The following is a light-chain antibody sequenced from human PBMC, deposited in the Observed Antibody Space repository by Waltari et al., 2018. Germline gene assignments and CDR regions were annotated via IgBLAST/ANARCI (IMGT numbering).Light chain of an antibody. CDR2: DVS. V-gene: IGLV2-11*01. CDR3: CSYAGSYTRV. CDR1: SSDVGAYNS. J-gene: IGLJ3*02. Sequence: QSALTQPRPVSGSPGQSVTISCTGTSSDVGAYNSVSWYQQHPGKAPKLMIYDVSKRPSGVPDRFSGSKSGNTASLTISGLQAEDEADYYCCSYAGSYTRVFGGGTKLTVL.